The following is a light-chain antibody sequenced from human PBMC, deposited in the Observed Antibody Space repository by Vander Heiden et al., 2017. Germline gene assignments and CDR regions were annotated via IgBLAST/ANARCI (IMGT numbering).Light chain of an antibody. J-gene: IGLJ2*01. CDR3: QVWDSSSDHVV. V-gene: IGLV3-21*02. Sequence: SYVLTQPPSVTVAPGQTARITCGGNKIGSKRVHWYQQKPGQAPVLVVYDDSDRHSGIPERFSGSNSGNTATLTISRVEAGDEADYYCQVWDSSSDHVVFGGGTKLTVL. CDR1: KIGSKR. CDR2: DDS.